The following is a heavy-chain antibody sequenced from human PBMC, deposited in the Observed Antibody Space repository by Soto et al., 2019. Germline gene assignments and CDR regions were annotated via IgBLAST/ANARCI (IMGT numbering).Heavy chain of an antibody. D-gene: IGHD6-13*01. Sequence: GSLRLSCAAPGFTFSSYGMHWVRQAPGKGLEWVAVIWYDGSNKYYADSVKGRFTISRDNSKNTLYLQMNSLRAEDTAVYYCASSKAAGTYYYYYGMDVWGQGTTVTVSS. J-gene: IGHJ6*02. CDR1: GFTFSSYG. CDR3: ASSKAAGTYYYYYGMDV. V-gene: IGHV3-33*01. CDR2: IWYDGSNK.